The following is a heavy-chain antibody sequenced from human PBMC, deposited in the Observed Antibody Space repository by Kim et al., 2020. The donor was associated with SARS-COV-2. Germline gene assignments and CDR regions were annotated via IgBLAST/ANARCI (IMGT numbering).Heavy chain of an antibody. J-gene: IGHJ2*01. D-gene: IGHD2-2*01. CDR2: IYPGDSDA. CDR3: ARRRGSSLSWYFDL. V-gene: IGHV5-51*01. CDR1: GYNFADYW. Sequence: GESLKISCKGSGYNFADYWIGWVRQMPGKGLEWMGIIYPGDSDARYSPSFRGQVSLSVAKSVTTAYLQWRSLKTSDTAIYYCARRRGSSLSWYFDLWGRDTLVIVSS.